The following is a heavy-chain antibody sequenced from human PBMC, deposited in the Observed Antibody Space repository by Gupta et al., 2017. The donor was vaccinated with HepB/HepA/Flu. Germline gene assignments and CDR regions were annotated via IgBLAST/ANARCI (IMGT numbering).Heavy chain of an antibody. CDR1: GFTFGAYA. V-gene: IGHV3-49*04. D-gene: IGHD3-22*01. Sequence: VQLVESGGGLVQPGRSLSLSCTASGFTFGAYAIGWVRQAPGKGLEWVGFIRSKAYGGTTEYAASVKGRFTISRDDSKSIAYLQMNSLKTEDTAVYYCTREDNYYDSSGYYSDYFDYWGQGTRVTVSS. CDR3: TREDNYYDSSGYYSDYFDY. J-gene: IGHJ4*02. CDR2: IRSKAYGGTT.